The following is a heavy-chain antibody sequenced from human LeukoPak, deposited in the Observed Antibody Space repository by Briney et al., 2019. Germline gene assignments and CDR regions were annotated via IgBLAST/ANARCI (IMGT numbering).Heavy chain of an antibody. D-gene: IGHD4-17*01. J-gene: IGHJ4*02. CDR2: ISYDGSNK. V-gene: IGHV3-30-3*01. CDR1: GFTFSSYA. Sequence: GGSLRLSCAASGFTFSSYAMHWVRQAPVKGLEWVAVISYDGSNKYYADSVKGRFTISRDNSKNTLYLQMNSLRAEDTAVYYCARETGSAVGSTDFDYWGQGTLVTVSS. CDR3: ARETGSAVGSTDFDY.